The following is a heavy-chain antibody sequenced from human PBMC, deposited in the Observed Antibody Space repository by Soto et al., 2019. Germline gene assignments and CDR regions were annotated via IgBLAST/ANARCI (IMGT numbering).Heavy chain of an antibody. Sequence: GGSLRLSCAASGFTVSINYMNWVRQAPGKGLEWVSVIYSGGSTYYADSVKGRFTISRDNSKNTLYLQMNSLRGEDTAVYYCARAQQPAAAFDYWGQGTLVTVSS. CDR2: IYSGGST. CDR3: ARAQQPAAAFDY. D-gene: IGHD6-13*01. J-gene: IGHJ4*02. V-gene: IGHV3-53*01. CDR1: GFTVSINY.